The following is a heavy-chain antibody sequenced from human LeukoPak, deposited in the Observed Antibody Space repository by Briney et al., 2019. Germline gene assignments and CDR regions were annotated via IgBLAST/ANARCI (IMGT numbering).Heavy chain of an antibody. D-gene: IGHD6-13*01. CDR3: ARGRGLVEAAATDFDY. V-gene: IGHV3-33*01. CDR1: GFTFSSYG. Sequence: GGSLRLSCAASGFTFSSYGMHWVRQAPGKGLEWVAVIWYDGSNKYYADSVKGRFTISRDNAKNSLSLQMNSLTAEDTAVYYCARGRGLVEAAATDFDYWGQGALVTVSS. CDR2: IWYDGSNK. J-gene: IGHJ4*02.